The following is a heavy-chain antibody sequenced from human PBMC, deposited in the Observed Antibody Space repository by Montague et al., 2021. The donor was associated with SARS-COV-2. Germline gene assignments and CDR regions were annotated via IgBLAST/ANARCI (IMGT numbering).Heavy chain of an antibody. CDR2: IYYSGTT. Sequence: SDTLSLTCTVSGGSISSSSYYWGWIRQPPGKGPEWIGSIYYSGTTFYNPSLRSRVTMSVDTSKNRFSLRPSSVTAADTAVFYCAREDAGDRYFDLWGRGTLVTVSS. J-gene: IGHJ2*01. CDR1: GGSISSSSYY. V-gene: IGHV4-39*02. CDR3: AREDAGDRYFDL. D-gene: IGHD1-1*01.